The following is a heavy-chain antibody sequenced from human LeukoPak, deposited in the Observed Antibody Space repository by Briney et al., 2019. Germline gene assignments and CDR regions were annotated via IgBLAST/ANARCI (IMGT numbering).Heavy chain of an antibody. Sequence: GGSLRLSCAASGFTFSSYAMHWVRQAPGKGLEWVAVISYDGSNKYYADSVKGRFTISRDNSKNTLYLQMNSLRAEDTAVYYCARSPHIVVVPAAAPYYYMDVWGKGTTVTVSS. CDR3: ARSPHIVVVPAAAPYYYMDV. CDR2: ISYDGSNK. CDR1: GFTFSSYA. V-gene: IGHV3-30-3*01. J-gene: IGHJ6*03. D-gene: IGHD2-2*01.